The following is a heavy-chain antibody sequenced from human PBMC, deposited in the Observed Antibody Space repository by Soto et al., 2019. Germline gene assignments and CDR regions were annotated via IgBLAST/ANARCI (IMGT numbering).Heavy chain of an antibody. D-gene: IGHD2-15*01. CDR2: VSGSGSYT. CDR1: GFTFSDYS. J-gene: IGHJ6*02. Sequence: PGGSLRLSCAASGFTFSDYSMNWVRQAPGKGPEWVSSVSGSGSYTQYADSVKGRFTISRDNAKNSLCVQVNSLRAEDTAVYYCARVGCRGGSCSSRGGLYYGMDVWGQGTTVTVSS. CDR3: ARVGCRGGSCSSRGGLYYGMDV. V-gene: IGHV3-21*01.